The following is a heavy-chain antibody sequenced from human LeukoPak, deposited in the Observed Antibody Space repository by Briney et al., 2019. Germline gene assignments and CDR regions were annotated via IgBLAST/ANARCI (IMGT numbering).Heavy chain of an antibody. D-gene: IGHD4-17*01. V-gene: IGHV3-23*01. CDR1: GFSFRDYP. CDR3: AKDASPYGAFFDY. J-gene: IGHJ4*02. CDR2: ISGSGGST. Sequence: GGSLRLSCEAAGFSFRDYPMGWVRQAPGKGLEWVSAISGSGGSTYYADSVKGRFTISRDNSKNTLYLQMNSLRAEDTAVYYCAKDASPYGAFFDYWGQGTLVTVSS.